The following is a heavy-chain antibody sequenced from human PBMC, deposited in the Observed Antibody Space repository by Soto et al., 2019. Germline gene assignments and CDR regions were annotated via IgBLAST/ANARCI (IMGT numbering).Heavy chain of an antibody. CDR3: ARRLGFFSSTSCLKGRNWFDP. D-gene: IGHD2-2*01. CDR1: GYTFTSYG. J-gene: IGHJ5*02. V-gene: IGHV1-18*01. Sequence: ASVKVSCKASGYTFTSYGISWVRQAPGQGLEWMGWISAYNGNTNYAQKLQGRVTMTTDTSTSTAYMELRSLRSDDTAVYYCARRLGFFSSTSCLKGRNWFDPWGKETLVTVAS. CDR2: ISAYNGNT.